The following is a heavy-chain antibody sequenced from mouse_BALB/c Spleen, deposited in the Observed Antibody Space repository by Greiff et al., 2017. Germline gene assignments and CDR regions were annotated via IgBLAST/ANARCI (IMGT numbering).Heavy chain of an antibody. D-gene: IGHD2-4*01. J-gene: IGHJ3*01. CDR1: GYSFTGYY. Sequence: LVKTGASVKISCKASGYSFTGYYMHWVKQRHGKSLEWIGYISCYNGATSYNQKFKGKATFTVDTSSSTAYMQFNSLTSEDSAVYYCARGGYYDYDGGWFAYWGQGTLVTVSA. CDR2: ISCYNGAT. CDR3: ARGGYYDYDGGWFAY. V-gene: IGHV1S34*01.